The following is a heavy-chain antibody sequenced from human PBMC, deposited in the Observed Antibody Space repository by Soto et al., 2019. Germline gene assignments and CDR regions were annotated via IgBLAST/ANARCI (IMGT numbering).Heavy chain of an antibody. J-gene: IGHJ4*02. Sequence: QVQLVESGGGVVQPGRSLRLSCAASGFTFSSYGMHWVRQAPGKGLEWVAVIWYDGSNKYYADSVKGRFTISRDNSKNTLDLQMNSLRAEDTAVYYCARDRDTDMVWAFDYWGQGTLVTVSS. CDR3: ARDRDTDMVWAFDY. CDR1: GFTFSSYG. D-gene: IGHD5-18*01. CDR2: IWYDGSNK. V-gene: IGHV3-33*01.